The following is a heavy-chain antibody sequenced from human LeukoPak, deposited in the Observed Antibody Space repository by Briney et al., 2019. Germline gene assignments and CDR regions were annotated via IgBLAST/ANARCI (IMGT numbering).Heavy chain of an antibody. V-gene: IGHV1-3*01. CDR2: IKACNGNT. D-gene: IGHD3-10*01. CDR1: GYTFTSFA. Sequence: ASVKLSWKVSGYTFTSFAIHWVRQAAGQRLEWMGWIKACNGNTKYSQTWQGRVTITRDTSASTAYMELSSLRYEDTAVYYCARDGYYGSGSPAEGYYYCMDVWGKGTTVTVSS. CDR3: ARDGYYGSGSPAEGYYYCMDV. J-gene: IGHJ6*04.